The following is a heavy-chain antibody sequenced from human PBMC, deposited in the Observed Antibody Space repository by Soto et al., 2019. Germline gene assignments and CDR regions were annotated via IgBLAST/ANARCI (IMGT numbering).Heavy chain of an antibody. D-gene: IGHD6-19*01. CDR2: MSNSGGA. CDR3: AITTGWPGLDY. Sequence: QVQLQESGPGLVKPSETLSLTCTVSGASISSYYCNWIRQSPGKGLEWIGYMSNSGGANYDPSLKSRVTISLDTSKNQFSLKLTSVTAADTAVYFCAITTGWPGLDYWGQGTLVTVSS. CDR1: GASISSYY. J-gene: IGHJ4*02. V-gene: IGHV4-59*03.